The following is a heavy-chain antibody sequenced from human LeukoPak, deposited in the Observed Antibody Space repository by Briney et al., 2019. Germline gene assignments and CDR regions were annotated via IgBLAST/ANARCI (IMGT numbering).Heavy chain of an antibody. D-gene: IGHD2-2*01. Sequence: SETLSLTCTVSGGSLSNYYWTWIRQPAGKGLEWIGRIYTSGTTDYNPSLKSRVTMSIDTSKNQFSLNLTSVTAADTAVYYCARDRFLVVPAFDIWGQGTMVTVSS. V-gene: IGHV4-4*07. CDR2: IYTSGTT. J-gene: IGHJ3*02. CDR1: GGSLSNYY. CDR3: ARDRFLVVPAFDI.